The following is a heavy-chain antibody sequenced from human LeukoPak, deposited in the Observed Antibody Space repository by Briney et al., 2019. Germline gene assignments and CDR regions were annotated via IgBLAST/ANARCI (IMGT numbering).Heavy chain of an antibody. V-gene: IGHV4-39*01. CDR3: ARRLVDYYDSSGYYKSYFDY. D-gene: IGHD3-22*01. Sequence: PSETLSLTCAVYGGSFSGYYWGWIRQPPGKGLEWIGSIYYSGSTYYNPSLKSRVTISADTSKNQFSLKLSFVTAADTAVYYCARRLVDYYDSSGYYKSYFDYWGQGTLVTVSS. CDR2: IYYSGST. CDR1: GGSFSGYY. J-gene: IGHJ4*02.